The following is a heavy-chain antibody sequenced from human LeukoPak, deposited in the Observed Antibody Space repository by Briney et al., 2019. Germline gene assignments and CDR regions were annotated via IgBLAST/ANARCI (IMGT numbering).Heavy chain of an antibody. V-gene: IGHV3-21*01. CDR1: GFTFSSYS. D-gene: IGHD4-17*01. J-gene: IGHJ4*02. CDR3: ARDNDCGDGLDY. Sequence: GGSLRLSCAASGFTFSSYSMNWVRQAPGKGLEWVSSISSSSSYIYYADSVKGRFTISRDNAKNSLYLQMNSLRAEDTAVYYCARDNDCGDGLDYWGQGTLVTVSS. CDR2: ISSSSSYI.